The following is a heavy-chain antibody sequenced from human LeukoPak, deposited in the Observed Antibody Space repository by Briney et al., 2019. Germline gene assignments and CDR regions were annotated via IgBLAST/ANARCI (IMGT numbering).Heavy chain of an antibody. CDR1: GFTFDDYA. CDR2: ISWSSGSI. J-gene: IGHJ4*02. V-gene: IGHV3-9*01. Sequence: SLRLSCAASGFTFDDYAMHWVRQAPGKGLEWVSGISWSSGSIGYADSVKGRFTISRDNAKNSLYLQMNSLRAEDTALYYCGRFRSGFDYWGQGTLVTVSS. CDR3: GRFRSGFDY. D-gene: IGHD3-10*01.